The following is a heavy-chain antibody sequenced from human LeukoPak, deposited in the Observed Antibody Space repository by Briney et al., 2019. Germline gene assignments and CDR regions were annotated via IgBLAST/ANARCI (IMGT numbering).Heavy chain of an antibody. D-gene: IGHD3-3*01. CDR2: INPNSGGT. Sequence: GASVKVSCKASGYTFTGYYMHWVRQAPGQGLEWMGRINPNSGGTNYAQRFQGRVTMTRDTSISTAYMELSRLRSDDTAVYYCASSTYYDFWSGYLPPHWFDPWGQGTLVTVPS. V-gene: IGHV1-2*06. CDR1: GYTFTGYY. J-gene: IGHJ5*02. CDR3: ASSTYYDFWSGYLPPHWFDP.